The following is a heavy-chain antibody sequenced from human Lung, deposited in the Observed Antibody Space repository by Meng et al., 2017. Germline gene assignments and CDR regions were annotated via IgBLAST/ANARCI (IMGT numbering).Heavy chain of an antibody. Sequence: AQQRHGVAALLRPPQTLSLPCLFSAGSVRYYYWSWIRQPPGKGLEWIGEINHSGSTNYNPSLESRATISVDTSQNNLSLKLSSVTAADSAVYYCARGPTTMAHDFDYWGQGTLVTVSS. V-gene: IGHV4-34*01. CDR3: ARGPTTMAHDFDY. D-gene: IGHD4-11*01. CDR2: INHSGST. CDR1: AGSVRYYY. J-gene: IGHJ4*02.